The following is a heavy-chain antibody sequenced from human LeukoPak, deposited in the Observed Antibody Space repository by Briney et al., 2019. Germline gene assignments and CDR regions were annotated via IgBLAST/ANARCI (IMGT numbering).Heavy chain of an antibody. V-gene: IGHV3-21*06. CDR2: ISSSATYI. CDR3: ARILVVPAANYYYSYGMDV. J-gene: IGHJ6*02. CDR1: GLTFSDYN. Sequence: GGSLRLSCAASGLTFSDYNMNWVRQAPGKGLEWVSSISSSATYIYYADSVKGRFTISRDNAKTSLSLQMNSLRAEDTAVYYCARILVVPAANYYYSYGMDVWGQGTTVTVSS. D-gene: IGHD2-2*01.